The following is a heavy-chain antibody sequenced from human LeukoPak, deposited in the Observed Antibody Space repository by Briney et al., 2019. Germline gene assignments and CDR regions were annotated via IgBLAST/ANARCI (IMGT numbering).Heavy chain of an antibody. J-gene: IGHJ6*03. Sequence: SETLSLTCTVSGGSINTANYYWGWLRQPPGKGLEWIGSIYYSETTYDNPSLKSRVTISIETSKNQFSLRLSSVTASDTAVYYCARQRADYYYYYVDVWGEGTTVAVS. CDR1: GGSINTANYY. CDR3: ARQRADYYYYYVDV. CDR2: IYYSETT. V-gene: IGHV4-39*01.